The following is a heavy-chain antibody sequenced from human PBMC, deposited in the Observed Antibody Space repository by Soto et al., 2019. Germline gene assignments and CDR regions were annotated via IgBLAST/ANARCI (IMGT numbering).Heavy chain of an antibody. CDR2: INHSGST. Sequence: SETLSLTCAVYGGSFSGYYWSWIRQPPGKGLEWIGEINHSGSTNYNPSLKSRVTISVDTSKNQFSLKLSSVTAADTAVYYCAISLAAFNYGDYYYGMDVWGQGTTVTVSS. CDR1: GGSFSGYY. CDR3: AISLAAFNYGDYYYGMDV. J-gene: IGHJ6*02. D-gene: IGHD4-17*01. V-gene: IGHV4-34*01.